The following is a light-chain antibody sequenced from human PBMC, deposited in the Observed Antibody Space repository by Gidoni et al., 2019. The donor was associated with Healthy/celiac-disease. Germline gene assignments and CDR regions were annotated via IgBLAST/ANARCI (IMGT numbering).Light chain of an antibody. J-gene: IGKJ1*01. V-gene: IGKV3-20*01. CDR3: QQYGSSPTT. CDR1: QSVSSSY. Sequence: EIVLTQSPGNLSLSPGERATLSCRASQSVSSSYLAWYQQKPGQAPSLLIYGASSRATGIPDRFRGSGSGTDFTLTISRLEPEDFAVYYCQQYGSSPTTFGQGTKVEIK. CDR2: GAS.